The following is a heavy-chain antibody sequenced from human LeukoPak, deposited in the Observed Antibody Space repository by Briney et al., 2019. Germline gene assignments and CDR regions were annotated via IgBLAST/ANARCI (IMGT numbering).Heavy chain of an antibody. J-gene: IGHJ3*02. Sequence: GGSLRLSCAASGFTFSSYAMSWVRQAPGKGLEWVSDISGSGGSTYYADSVKGRFTISRDNSKNTLYLQMNSLRAEDTAVYYSAKAGYCGGDRRFQNDAFDIWGQGTMVTVSS. V-gene: IGHV3-23*01. CDR3: AKAGYCGGDRRFQNDAFDI. D-gene: IGHD2-21*02. CDR1: GFTFSSYA. CDR2: ISGSGGST.